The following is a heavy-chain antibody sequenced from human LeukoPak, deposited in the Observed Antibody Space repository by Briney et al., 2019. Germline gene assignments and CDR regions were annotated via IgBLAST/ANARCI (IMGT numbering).Heavy chain of an antibody. V-gene: IGHV1-18*01. Sequence: GASVKVSCRASGYTFTSYGISWVRQAPGQGLEWMGWISAYNGNTNYAQKLQGRVTMTTDTSTSTAYMELRSLRSDDTAVYYCARIYDYVWGSYRPSGYFDYWGQGTLVTVSS. J-gene: IGHJ4*02. CDR1: GYTFTSYG. CDR2: ISAYNGNT. D-gene: IGHD3-16*02. CDR3: ARIYDYVWGSYRPSGYFDY.